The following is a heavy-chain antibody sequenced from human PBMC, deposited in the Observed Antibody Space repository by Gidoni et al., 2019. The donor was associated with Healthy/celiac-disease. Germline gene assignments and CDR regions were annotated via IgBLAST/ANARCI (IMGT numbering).Heavy chain of an antibody. J-gene: IGHJ5*02. D-gene: IGHD6-13*01. CDR2: IFSNDEK. CDR1: GFSLSNARMG. V-gene: IGHV2-26*01. Sequence: QVTLKESGPVLVKPTETLTLTCTVSGFSLSNARMGVSWIRQPPGKALEWLAHIFSNDEKSYSTSLKSRLTISKDTSKSQVVLTMTNMDPVDTATYYCARMSPGGIAASGWFDPWGQGTLVTVSS. CDR3: ARMSPGGIAASGWFDP.